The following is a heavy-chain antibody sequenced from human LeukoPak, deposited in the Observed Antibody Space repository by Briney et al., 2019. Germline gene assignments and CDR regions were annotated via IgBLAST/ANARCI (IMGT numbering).Heavy chain of an antibody. CDR2: ISYDGSNK. Sequence: QPGGSLRLSCAPSGFTFSSYAMHWVRQAPGKGLEWVAVISYDGSNKYYADSVKDRFTISRDNSKNTLYLQLNSLRAEDTAVYYCARSLYYSESSGFDYWGQGTLVTVSS. V-gene: IGHV3-30-3*01. D-gene: IGHD3-22*01. CDR1: GFTFSSYA. CDR3: ARSLYYSESSGFDY. J-gene: IGHJ4*02.